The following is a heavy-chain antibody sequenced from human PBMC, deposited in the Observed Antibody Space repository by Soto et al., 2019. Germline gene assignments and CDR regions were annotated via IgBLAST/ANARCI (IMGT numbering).Heavy chain of an antibody. D-gene: IGHD2-15*01. CDR2: ISAYNGNT. J-gene: IGHJ4*02. Sequence: ASVKVSCKASGHTFTSYGISWVRQAPGQGLEWMGWISAYNGNTNYAQKLQGRVTMTTDTSTSTAYMELSSLRAEDTAVYFCAKGDCSGGRCYRGFDYWGQGTLVTVSS. CDR1: GHTFTSYG. CDR3: AKGDCSGGRCYRGFDY. V-gene: IGHV1-18*01.